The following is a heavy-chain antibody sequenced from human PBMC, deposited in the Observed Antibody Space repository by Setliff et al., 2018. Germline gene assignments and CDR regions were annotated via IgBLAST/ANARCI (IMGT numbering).Heavy chain of an antibody. J-gene: IGHJ4*02. D-gene: IGHD1-26*01. Sequence: SETLSLTCAVYGGSFSGYYWSWIRQPPGKGLEWIGEINHSGSTNYNPSLKSRVTISVDKSRNQFSLNLNSVTAADTAVYYCARGGGYYLDLWGQGMLVTVSS. CDR1: GGSFSGYY. CDR2: INHSGST. CDR3: ARGGGYYLDL. V-gene: IGHV4-34*01.